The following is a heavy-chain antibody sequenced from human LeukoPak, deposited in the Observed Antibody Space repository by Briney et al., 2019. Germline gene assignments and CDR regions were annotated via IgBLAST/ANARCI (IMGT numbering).Heavy chain of an antibody. D-gene: IGHD3-9*01. Sequence: VGSLRLSCAASGFTFSSDSMNWVRQAPGKGLKLVSSISSSSSYIDYADSVKGRFTISRDNAKNSLYLQMNSLRAEDTAVFFRAKDGIRYFDWLFIWGQGTLVTVSS. J-gene: IGHJ4*02. CDR2: ISSSSSYI. CDR3: AKDGIRYFDWLFI. V-gene: IGHV3-21*01. CDR1: GFTFSSDS.